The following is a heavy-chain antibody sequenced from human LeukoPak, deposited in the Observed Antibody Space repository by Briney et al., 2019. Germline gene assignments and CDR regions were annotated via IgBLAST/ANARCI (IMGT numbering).Heavy chain of an antibody. Sequence: GGSLRLSCAASGFTFSSYAMHWVRQDPGKGLEWVAVISYDGSNKYYADSVKGRFTISRDNSKNTLYLQMNSLRAEDTAVYYCARDDRDYWGQGTLVTVSS. J-gene: IGHJ4*02. CDR2: ISYDGSNK. D-gene: IGHD3-22*01. CDR1: GFTFSSYA. CDR3: ARDDRDY. V-gene: IGHV3-30*04.